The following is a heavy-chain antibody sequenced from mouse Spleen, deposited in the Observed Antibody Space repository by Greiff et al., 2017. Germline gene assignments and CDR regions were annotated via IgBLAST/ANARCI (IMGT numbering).Heavy chain of an antibody. CDR2: ISSGGSYT. CDR1: GFAFSSYD. J-gene: IGHJ3*01. Sequence: EVKLVESGGGLVKPGGSLKLSCAASGFAFSSYDMSWVRQTPEKRLEWVATISSGGSYTYYPDSVKGRFTISRDNARNTLYLQMSSLRSEDTALYYCARKEGYGYGWFAYWGQGTLVTVSA. CDR3: ARKEGYGYGWFAY. V-gene: IGHV5-9*02. D-gene: IGHD2-2*01.